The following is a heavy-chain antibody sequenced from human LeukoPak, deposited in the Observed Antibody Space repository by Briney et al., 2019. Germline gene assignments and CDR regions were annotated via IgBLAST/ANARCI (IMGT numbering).Heavy chain of an antibody. J-gene: IGHJ4*02. D-gene: IGHD5-12*01. Sequence: AGSRRLSCAASGFTVSNNYMSWVRQAPGKGLEWVSVIYSDGSTYYADSVKGRFTISRDNSKNTVFLQMNSLRAEDTAVYYCARIYHWGQGTLVTVSS. CDR3: ARIYH. CDR2: IYSDGST. CDR1: GFTVSNNY. V-gene: IGHV3-53*01.